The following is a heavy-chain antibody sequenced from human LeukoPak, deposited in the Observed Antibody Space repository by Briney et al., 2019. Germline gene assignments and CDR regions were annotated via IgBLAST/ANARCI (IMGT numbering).Heavy chain of an antibody. CDR3: ARDVVTMVRGVIPWFDP. V-gene: IGHV1-2*02. CDR2: INPNSGGT. Sequence: ASVKVSCKASGYTFTGYYMHWVRQAPGQGLEWMGWINPNSGGTNYAQKFQGRATMTRDTSISTAYMELSRLRSDDTAVYYCARDVVTMVRGVIPWFDPWGQGTLVTVSS. D-gene: IGHD3-10*01. J-gene: IGHJ5*02. CDR1: GYTFTGYY.